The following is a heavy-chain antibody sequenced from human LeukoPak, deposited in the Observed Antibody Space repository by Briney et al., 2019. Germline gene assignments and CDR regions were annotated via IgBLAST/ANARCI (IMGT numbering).Heavy chain of an antibody. D-gene: IGHD3-22*01. CDR2: INPSGGST. CDR1: GYTFPDYY. J-gene: IGHJ4*02. Sequence: VASVKVSCKTSGYTFPDYYIHWVRQAPGQGLEWMGIINPSGGSTSYAQKFQGRVTMTRDMSTSTVYMELSSLRSEDTAVYYCARGHRHYYDSSGYYDDFDYWGQGTLVTVSS. CDR3: ARGHRHYYDSSGYYDDFDY. V-gene: IGHV1-46*01.